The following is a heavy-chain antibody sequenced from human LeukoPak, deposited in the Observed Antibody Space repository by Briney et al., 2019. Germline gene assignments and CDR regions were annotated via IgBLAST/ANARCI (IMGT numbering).Heavy chain of an antibody. V-gene: IGHV1-69*13. CDR1: GGTFSSYA. J-gene: IGHJ4*02. Sequence: SVKVSCKASGGTFSSYAISWVRQAPGQGLEWMGGIIPIFGTANYAQKFQGRVTITADESTSTAYMELSSLRSEDTAVYYCARENSSGPPRYYFDYWGQGTLATVSS. CDR2: IIPIFGTA. CDR3: ARENSSGPPRYYFDY. D-gene: IGHD3-22*01.